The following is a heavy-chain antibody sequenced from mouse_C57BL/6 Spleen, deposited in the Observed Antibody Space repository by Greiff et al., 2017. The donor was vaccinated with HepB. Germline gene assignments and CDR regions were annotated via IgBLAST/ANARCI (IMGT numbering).Heavy chain of an antibody. J-gene: IGHJ3*01. Sequence: EVQWVESGGGLVQPKGSLKLSCAASGFSFNTYAMNWVRQAPGKGLEWVARIRSKSNNYATYYADSVKDRFTISRDDSESMLYLQMNNLKTEDTAMYYCVRHTWDEGFAYWGQGTLVTVSA. CDR2: IRSKSNNYAT. CDR1: GFSFNTYA. V-gene: IGHV10-1*01. D-gene: IGHD4-1*01. CDR3: VRHTWDEGFAY.